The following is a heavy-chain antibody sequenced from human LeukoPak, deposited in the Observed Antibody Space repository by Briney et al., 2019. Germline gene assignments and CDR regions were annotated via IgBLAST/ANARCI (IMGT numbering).Heavy chain of an antibody. CDR2: IKQDGSEK. CDR3: ARGARGVAPVRDAYAFDI. CDR1: GFTFSSYW. J-gene: IGHJ3*02. V-gene: IGHV3-7*03. Sequence: PGGSLRLSCAASGFTFSSYWMSWVRQAPGKGLEWVANIKQDGSEKYYVDSVKGRFTISRDNSKNTLYLQMNSLRAEDTAVYYCARGARGVAPVRDAYAFDIWGQGTMVTVSS. D-gene: IGHD2-15*01.